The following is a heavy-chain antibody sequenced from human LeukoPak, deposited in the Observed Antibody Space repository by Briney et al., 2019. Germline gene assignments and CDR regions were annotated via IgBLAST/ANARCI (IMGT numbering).Heavy chain of an antibody. J-gene: IGHJ3*02. V-gene: IGHV4-59*01. CDR2: IYYSGST. D-gene: IGHD1-26*01. CDR3: ARAVSGSYYVAGFDI. CDR1: GGSISSYY. Sequence: PSETLSLTCTVSGGSISSYYWSWIRQPPGKGLEWIGYIYYSGSTNYNPSLKSRVTISVDTSKNQFSLKLSSVTAADTAVYYCARAVSGSYYVAGFDIWGQGTMVTVSS.